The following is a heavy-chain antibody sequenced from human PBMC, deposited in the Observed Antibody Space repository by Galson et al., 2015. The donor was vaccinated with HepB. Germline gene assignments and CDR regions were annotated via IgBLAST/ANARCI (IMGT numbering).Heavy chain of an antibody. CDR3: ARDPVYCSGGRCNRLPPYYFDY. CDR1: GDSISSNY. CDR2: IYYSGST. Sequence: ETLSLTCTVSGDSISSNYWSWIRQPPGKGLEWIGYIYYSGSTNYNPSLKSRVTISLDASKSQFSLRLTSVTAADTAVYYCARDPVYCSGGRCNRLPPYYFDYWGQGTLVAVSP. J-gene: IGHJ4*02. V-gene: IGHV4-59*01. D-gene: IGHD2-15*01.